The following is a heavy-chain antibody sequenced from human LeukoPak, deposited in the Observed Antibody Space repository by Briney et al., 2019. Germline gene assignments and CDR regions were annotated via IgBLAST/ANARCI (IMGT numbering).Heavy chain of an antibody. J-gene: IGHJ4*02. CDR2: IYWDDDK. CDR1: GFSLSTNGVG. V-gene: IGHV2-5*02. Sequence: ESGPTLLKPTQTLTLTCTFSGFSLSTNGVGVGWIRQPPGVALEWLALIYWDDDKRYSPSLKSRLTITRDTSTNQVVLTMTNMDPVDTATYYCAHTRCTSTSCYKDFDYWGQGTLVTVSS. CDR3: AHTRCTSTSCYKDFDY. D-gene: IGHD2-2*01.